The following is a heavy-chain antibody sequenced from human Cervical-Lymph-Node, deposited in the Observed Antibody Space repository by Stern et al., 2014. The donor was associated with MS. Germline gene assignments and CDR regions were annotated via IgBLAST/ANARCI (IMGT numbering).Heavy chain of an antibody. Sequence: QVQLQESGPGLVKPSETLSLTCTVSGASVSSDSYYLNWIRQPPGKGLEWLGYIYSSGSTNYDPSVKSRVTTSVDMSKNQFSLNLSSVTAADTAVYYCARMSRSGYSPYFYYYGMAVWGQGTTVTVSS. CDR3: ARMSRSGYSPYFYYYGMAV. V-gene: IGHV4-61*01. CDR2: IYSSGST. CDR1: GASVSSDSYY. D-gene: IGHD3-3*01. J-gene: IGHJ6*02.